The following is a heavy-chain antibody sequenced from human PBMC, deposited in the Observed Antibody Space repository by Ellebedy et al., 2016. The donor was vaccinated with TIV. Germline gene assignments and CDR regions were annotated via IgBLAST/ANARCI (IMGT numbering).Heavy chain of an antibody. Sequence: GESLKISCAASGFTFSNYWMSWVRQAPGKGLEWVANIKQDVSEKYYVDSVKGRFTIARDNAKNALYLQLSSLRAEDTAVYYCARDPAGRTRGAVDPWGQGTMATVSS. J-gene: IGHJ3*01. CDR1: GFTFSNYW. CDR3: ARDPAGRTRGAVDP. CDR2: IKQDVSEK. D-gene: IGHD3-10*01. V-gene: IGHV3-7*03.